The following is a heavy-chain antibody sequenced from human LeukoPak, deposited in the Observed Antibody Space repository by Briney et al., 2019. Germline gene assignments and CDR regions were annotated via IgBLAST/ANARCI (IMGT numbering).Heavy chain of an antibody. J-gene: IGHJ6*02. D-gene: IGHD2-2*01. Sequence: TGGSLRLSCAASGFTVSSNYMSWVRQAPGQGLEWVSVIYSGGSTYYADSVKGRFTISRDNSKNTLYLQMNSLRAEDTAVYYCAGVRAGYCTSTSCYTGMDVWGQGTTVTVSS. CDR1: GFTVSSNY. CDR2: IYSGGST. V-gene: IGHV3-53*01. CDR3: AGVRAGYCTSTSCYTGMDV.